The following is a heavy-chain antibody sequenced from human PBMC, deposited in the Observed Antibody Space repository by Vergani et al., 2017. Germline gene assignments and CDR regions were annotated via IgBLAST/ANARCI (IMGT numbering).Heavy chain of an antibody. V-gene: IGHV3-23*01. J-gene: IGHJ5*02. CDR2: ISDNGGTT. D-gene: IGHD2-2*01. Sequence: EVQLLESGGGLAQPGGSLRLSCAASGFTFRNYAMTWVRQAPGKGLEWVSIISDNGGTTYYADSVKGRFTISRDNSKNTLYLQMNSLRAEDTAVYYCAKLLPAAKNWFDPWGQGTLVTVSS. CDR3: AKLLPAAKNWFDP. CDR1: GFTFRNYA.